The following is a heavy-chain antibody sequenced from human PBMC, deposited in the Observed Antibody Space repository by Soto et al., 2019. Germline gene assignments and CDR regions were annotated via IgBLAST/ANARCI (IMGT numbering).Heavy chain of an antibody. D-gene: IGHD2-21*01. Sequence: GGSLRLSCAASGFTFSSYWMSWVRQAPGKGLEWVANIKQDGSEKYYVDSVKGRFTISRDNAKNSLYLQMNSLRAEDTAVYYCAREPDCGGDCYLDYWGQGTLVTVSS. V-gene: IGHV3-7*01. CDR1: GFTFSSYW. CDR2: IKQDGSEK. J-gene: IGHJ4*02. CDR3: AREPDCGGDCYLDY.